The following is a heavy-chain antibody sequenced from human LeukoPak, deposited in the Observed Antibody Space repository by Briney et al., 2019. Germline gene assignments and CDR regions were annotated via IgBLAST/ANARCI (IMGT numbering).Heavy chain of an antibody. D-gene: IGHD3-16*02. Sequence: ASVNVSCKASGDTFTNYYTHWVRHAPGHGLEWMGIINPSSGRTSYAQTFQGRVTMTRDMSTSTVYMTLSSLRSEDTAVYYCARDAVIPYSFYYWGQETLVTVSS. CDR2: INPSSGRT. V-gene: IGHV1-46*01. J-gene: IGHJ4*02. CDR1: GDTFTNYY. CDR3: ARDAVIPYSFYY.